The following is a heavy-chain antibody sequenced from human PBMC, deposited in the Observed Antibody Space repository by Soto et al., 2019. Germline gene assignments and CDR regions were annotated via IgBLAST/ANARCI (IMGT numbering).Heavy chain of an antibody. CDR1: GGSISSYY. D-gene: IGHD2-2*01. Sequence: SETLSLTCTDSGGSISSYYWSWIRQTPGKGLEWVGYIYYNGRTNYNPPLKSRVFFSVDTSKNQFSLHLSSVPAADTAVYYCARYYCSSGTGYYFDYWGQGTLVTVSS. V-gene: IGHV4-59*01. CDR2: IYYNGRT. J-gene: IGHJ4*02. CDR3: ARYYCSSGTGYYFDY.